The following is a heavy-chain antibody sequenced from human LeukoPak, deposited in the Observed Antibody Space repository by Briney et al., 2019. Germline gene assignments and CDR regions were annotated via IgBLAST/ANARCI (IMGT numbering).Heavy chain of an antibody. CDR1: GFTFTSSA. CDR3: ATQGDGDSDFDY. J-gene: IGHJ4*02. CDR2: IVVGSGNT. V-gene: IGHV1-58*02. D-gene: IGHD4-17*01. Sequence: SVKVSCKASGFTFTSSAMQWVRQARGQRLEWIGWIVVGSGNTNYAQKFQERVTITRDMSTSTAYMELSSLRSEDTAVYYCATQGDGDSDFDYWGQGTLVTVSS.